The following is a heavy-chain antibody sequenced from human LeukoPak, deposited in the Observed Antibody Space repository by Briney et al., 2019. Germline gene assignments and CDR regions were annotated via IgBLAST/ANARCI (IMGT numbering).Heavy chain of an antibody. CDR3: AKGLTFDN. CDR1: GLIFNTYG. V-gene: IGHV3-30*02. J-gene: IGHJ4*02. Sequence: GGSLRLSCAASGLIFNTYGMHWVRQAPGKGLEWVAVIWFDGSIKYYADSVKGRFTISRDNSKNTLYLQMNSLRAEDTAVYYCAKGLTFDNWGQGTLVTVSS. D-gene: IGHD3-16*01. CDR2: IWFDGSIK.